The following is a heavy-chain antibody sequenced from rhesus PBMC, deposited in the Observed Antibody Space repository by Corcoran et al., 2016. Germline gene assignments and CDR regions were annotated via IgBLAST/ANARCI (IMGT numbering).Heavy chain of an antibody. CDR1: GGSISSPY. V-gene: IGHV4-173*01. Sequence: QLQLQESGPGLVKPSETLSLTCAVSGGSISSPYWSWIRQPPGKGLEWIGRFFGSGGNIDYNPSIKRRVYLSTDTSKNQFARKLNSVAAADTAVYYCARGCSGIGCPLVNIDYWGQGVLVTVSS. CDR2: FFGSGGNI. CDR3: ARGCSGIGCPLVNIDY. J-gene: IGHJ4*01. D-gene: IGHD2-21*01.